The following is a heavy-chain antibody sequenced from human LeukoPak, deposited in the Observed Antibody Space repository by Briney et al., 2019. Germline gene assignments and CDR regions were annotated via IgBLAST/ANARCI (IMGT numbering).Heavy chain of an antibody. CDR3: ARPLSLGYCSGGSCYGRGAWFDR. D-gene: IGHD2-15*01. V-gene: IGHV4-34*01. CDR2: INHSGST. J-gene: IGHJ5*02. Sequence: SETLSLTCAVYGGSFSGYYWSWIRQPPGKGLEWIGEINHSGSTNYNPSLKSRVTISVDTSKNQFSLRLSSVTAADTAVYYCARPLSLGYCSGGSCYGRGAWFDRWGQGTLVTVSS. CDR1: GGSFSGYY.